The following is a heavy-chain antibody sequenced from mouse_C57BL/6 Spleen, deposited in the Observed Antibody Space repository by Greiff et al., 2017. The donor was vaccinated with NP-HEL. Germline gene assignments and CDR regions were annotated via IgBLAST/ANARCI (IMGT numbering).Heavy chain of an antibody. D-gene: IGHD2-5*01. CDR2: INPNNGGT. J-gene: IGHJ2*01. CDR3: ARFFYYSNYDY. V-gene: IGHV1-22*01. CDR1: GYTFTDYN. Sequence: VQLQQSGPELVKPGASVKMSCKASGYTFTDYNMHWVKQSHGKSLEWIGYINPNNGGTSYNQKFKGKATLTVNKTSSTAYMELRSLTSEDSAVYYCARFFYYSNYDYWGQGTTLTVSS.